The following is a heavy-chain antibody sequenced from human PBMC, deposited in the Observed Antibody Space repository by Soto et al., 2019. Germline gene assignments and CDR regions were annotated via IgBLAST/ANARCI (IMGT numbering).Heavy chain of an antibody. CDR1: GFSLTTSGVG. D-gene: IGHD2-8*02. Sequence: SGPTLVNPTQTLTLTCSFSGFSLTTSGVGVGWVRQSPEKTLEWLALIFWDDDKRYSPSLRSRLTIAKDTSKNQVVLTLTNVEPVDTATYYCARILTATGGHFDSWGQGALVTVSS. CDR2: IFWDDDK. J-gene: IGHJ4*02. V-gene: IGHV2-5*02. CDR3: ARILTATGGHFDS.